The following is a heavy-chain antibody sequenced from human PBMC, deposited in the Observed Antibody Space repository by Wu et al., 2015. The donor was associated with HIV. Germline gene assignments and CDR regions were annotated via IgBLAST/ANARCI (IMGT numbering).Heavy chain of an antibody. J-gene: IGHJ4*02. D-gene: IGHD3-3*01. CDR1: GYTFTGYY. V-gene: IGHV1-2*02. CDR3: ARVGGVAALEYYFDY. CDR2: INPNSGGT. Sequence: QVQLVQSGAEVKKPGASVKVSCKASGYTFTGYYMHWVRQAPGQGLEWMGWINPNSGGTNYAQKFQGRVTMTRDTSISTAYMELSRLRSDDTAVYYCARVGGVAALEYYFDYWGQGTLVTVSS.